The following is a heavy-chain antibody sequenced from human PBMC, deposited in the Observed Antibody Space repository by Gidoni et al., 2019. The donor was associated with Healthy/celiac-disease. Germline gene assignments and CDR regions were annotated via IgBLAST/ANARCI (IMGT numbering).Heavy chain of an antibody. CDR1: GFNFSSYW. CDR3: ARGESSSIDSSGNCYYYGMDV. Sequence: EVQLVESGGGLVQPGGSLRLSCAASGFNFSSYWMHWVRQAPGKGLVGVSRINRDGSSTSYADSVKGRFTISRDNAKNTLYLQMNSLRAEDTAVYYCARGESSSIDSSGNCYYYGMDVWGQGTTVTVSS. J-gene: IGHJ6*02. CDR2: INRDGSST. D-gene: IGHD3-22*01. V-gene: IGHV3-74*01.